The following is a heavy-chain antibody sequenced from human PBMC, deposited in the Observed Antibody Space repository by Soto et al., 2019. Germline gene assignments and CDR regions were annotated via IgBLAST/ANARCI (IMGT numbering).Heavy chain of an antibody. CDR3: ARVFGSSPYYYYGMDV. CDR2: VYDTDGT. V-gene: IGHV3-66*02. J-gene: IGHJ6*02. Sequence: PGGSLRLSCTAFGLTVSGKKYMAWVRQAPGKGLEWVSGVYDTDGTYYADSVKGRFTSSIDNSKNTLYLQMNSLRAEDTAVYYCARVFGSSPYYYYGMDVWGQGTTVTVSS. D-gene: IGHD6-6*01. CDR1: GLTVSGKKY.